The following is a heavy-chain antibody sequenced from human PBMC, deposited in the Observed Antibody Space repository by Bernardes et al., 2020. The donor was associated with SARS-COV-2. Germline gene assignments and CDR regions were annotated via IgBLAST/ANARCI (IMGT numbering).Heavy chain of an antibody. V-gene: IGHV4-34*01. CDR3: ARGTNSVNMILVVIGFTVYFDY. Sequence: SETLSLTCTVSGGSISSYYWSWIRQSPGKGLEWIGEINQSGNTNYNPSLKSRVTLSVDTSKNQFSLNLRSLTAADTAVYYCARGTNSVNMILVVIGFTVYFDYWGQGTLVTVSS. J-gene: IGHJ4*02. D-gene: IGHD3-22*01. CDR2: INQSGNT. CDR1: GGSISSYY.